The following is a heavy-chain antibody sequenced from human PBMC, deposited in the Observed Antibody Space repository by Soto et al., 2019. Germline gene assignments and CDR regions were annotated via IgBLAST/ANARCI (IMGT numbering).Heavy chain of an antibody. CDR3: ATSGGYCSGGSCYVRWFDP. CDR2: IYYSGST. D-gene: IGHD2-15*01. Sequence: VQLQESGPGLVKPSETLSLTCTVSGGSISSYYWSWIRQPPGKGLEWIGYIYYSGSTNYNPSLKSRVTISVDTSKNQFSLKLSSVTAADTAVYYCATSGGYCSGGSCYVRWFDPWGQGTLVTVSS. CDR1: GGSISSYY. V-gene: IGHV4-59*08. J-gene: IGHJ5*02.